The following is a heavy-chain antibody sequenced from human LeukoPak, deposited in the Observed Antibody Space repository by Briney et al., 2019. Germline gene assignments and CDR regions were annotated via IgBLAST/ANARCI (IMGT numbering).Heavy chain of an antibody. Sequence: ASVKVSCKASGYTFTGYYMHWVRQAPGQGLEWMGWINPNSGGTNYAQKFQGRVTMTRDTSISTAYMELSRLRSDDTAVYYCARERYSYGQRSFDYWDQGTLVTVPS. J-gene: IGHJ4*02. D-gene: IGHD5-18*01. CDR2: INPNSGGT. CDR1: GYTFTGYY. CDR3: ARERYSYGQRSFDY. V-gene: IGHV1-2*02.